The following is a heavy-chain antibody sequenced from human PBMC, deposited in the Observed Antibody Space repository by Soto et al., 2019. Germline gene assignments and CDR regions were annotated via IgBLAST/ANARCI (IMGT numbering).Heavy chain of an antibody. J-gene: IGHJ4*02. CDR1: GGSFSGYY. CDR2: INHSGST. D-gene: IGHD2-2*01. CDR3: VRKGYCRSTSCYGANLDY. V-gene: IGHV4-34*01. Sequence: QVQLQQWGAGLLKPSETLSLTCAVYGGSFSGYYWSWIRQPPGKGLEWIGEINHSGSTNYNPSLKSRVTISVDTSKNQFSLKLSSVTAADTAVYYCVRKGYCRSTSCYGANLDYWGQGTLVTVSS.